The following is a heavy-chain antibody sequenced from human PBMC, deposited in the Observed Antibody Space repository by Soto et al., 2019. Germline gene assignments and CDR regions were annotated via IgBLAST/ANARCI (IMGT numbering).Heavy chain of an antibody. Sequence: QVQLVQSGAEVKKPGASVKVSCKASGYTFTSYGISWVRQAPGQGLEWMGWISAYNGNTNYAQKLQGRVTMTTDTSTSTAYMEMRSLRSDDTAVYYCARDGYYDSSGYRSDFDYWGQGTLVTVSS. V-gene: IGHV1-18*01. CDR2: ISAYNGNT. D-gene: IGHD3-22*01. CDR3: ARDGYYDSSGYRSDFDY. J-gene: IGHJ4*02. CDR1: GYTFTSYG.